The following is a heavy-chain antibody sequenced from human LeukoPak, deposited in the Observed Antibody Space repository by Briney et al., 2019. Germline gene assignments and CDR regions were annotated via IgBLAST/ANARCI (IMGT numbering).Heavy chain of an antibody. CDR2: ISSSSSYI. CDR1: GFTFSSYS. J-gene: IGHJ4*02. D-gene: IGHD5-12*01. Sequence: GGSLRLSCAASGFTFSSYSMNWVRQAPGQGLEWVSSISSSSSYIYYADSVKGRFTISRDNAKNSLYLQMHSLRTEDTAVYYCARTRRGSGYCTFDYWGQGTLVTVSS. V-gene: IGHV3-21*01. CDR3: ARTRRGSGYCTFDY.